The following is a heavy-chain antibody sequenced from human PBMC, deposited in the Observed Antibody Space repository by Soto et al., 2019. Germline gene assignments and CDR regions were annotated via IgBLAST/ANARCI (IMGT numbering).Heavy chain of an antibody. V-gene: IGHV4-39*01. CDR3: ARANYGDCFDY. CDR1: GGSISSSSYY. CDR2: IYYSGST. Sequence: SETLSLTCTVSGGSISSSSYYWGWIRQPPGKGLEWIGSIYYSGSTYYNPSLKSRVTISVDTSKNQFSLKLSSVTAADTAVYYCARANYGDCFDYWGQGTLVTVSS. D-gene: IGHD4-17*01. J-gene: IGHJ4*02.